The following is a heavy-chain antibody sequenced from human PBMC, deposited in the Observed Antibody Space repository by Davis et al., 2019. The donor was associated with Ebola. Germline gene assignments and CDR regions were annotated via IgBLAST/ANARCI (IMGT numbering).Heavy chain of an antibody. Sequence: GESLKISCKGSGYSFTNHWIAWVRQMPGKGLEWMGIIYPGDSDTRYSPSFQGQVTISADKSISTAYLQWSSLKASDTAIYYCARGTNGYNPGGYFDSWGQGTLVTVSS. CDR1: GYSFTNHW. D-gene: IGHD5-24*01. V-gene: IGHV5-51*01. CDR3: ARGTNGYNPGGYFDS. J-gene: IGHJ4*02. CDR2: IYPGDSDT.